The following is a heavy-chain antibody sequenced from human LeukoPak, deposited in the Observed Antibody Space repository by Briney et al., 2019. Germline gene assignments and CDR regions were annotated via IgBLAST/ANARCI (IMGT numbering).Heavy chain of an antibody. V-gene: IGHV4-59*12. CDR1: GGSISSYY. D-gene: IGHD1-26*01. J-gene: IGHJ6*03. Sequence: PSETLSLTCTVSGGSISSYYWSWIRQPPGKGLEWIGTVYYSGNTYYNPSLKSRVSISVDTSKNQFSLKLSSVTAADTAVYYCARDLSSGTYPYYYYYMDVWGKGTTVTVSS. CDR2: VYYSGNT. CDR3: ARDLSSGTYPYYYYYMDV.